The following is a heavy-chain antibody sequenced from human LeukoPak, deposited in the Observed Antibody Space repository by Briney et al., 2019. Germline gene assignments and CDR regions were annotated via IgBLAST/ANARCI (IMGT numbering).Heavy chain of an antibody. J-gene: IGHJ6*03. CDR1: GFTFSSYG. CDR2: IWYGGSNK. CDR3: AKSGPGYYYYYMDV. Sequence: GGSLRLSCAASGFTFSSYGMHWVRQAPGKGLEWVAVIWYGGSNKYYADSVKGRFTISRDNSKNTLYLQMNSLRAEDTAVYYCAKSGPGYYYYYMDVWGKGTTVTVSS. V-gene: IGHV3-30*02.